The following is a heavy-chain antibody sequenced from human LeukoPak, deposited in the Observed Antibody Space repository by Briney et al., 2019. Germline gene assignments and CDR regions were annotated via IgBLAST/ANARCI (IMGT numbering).Heavy chain of an antibody. V-gene: IGHV4-61*02. CDR3: ASRQRWLQWSDAFDI. D-gene: IGHD5-24*01. Sequence: SETLSLTCTVSGGSISSGSYDWGGIRQPDGKGREWIVGIYPSGSTNYTPSLKSRVTISVDTSKNQFSLKLSSVTAADTAVYYCASRQRWLQWSDAFDIWGQGTMVTVSS. J-gene: IGHJ3*02. CDR1: GGSISSGSYD. CDR2: IYPSGST.